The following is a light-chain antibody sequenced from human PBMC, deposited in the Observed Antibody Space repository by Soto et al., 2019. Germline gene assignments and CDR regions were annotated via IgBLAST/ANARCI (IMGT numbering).Light chain of an antibody. J-gene: IGKJ1*01. CDR3: QKYDSVPWS. CDR2: TAS. Sequence: DIQMTQSPSSLSASVGDRVTITCRASQGIGNSLAWYQQKPGKVPKVLIYTASTLHSGVPSRFSGSGSGTDFTLTINRLQPEDVATYFCQKYDSVPWSFGQGTRVEI. V-gene: IGKV1-27*01. CDR1: QGIGNS.